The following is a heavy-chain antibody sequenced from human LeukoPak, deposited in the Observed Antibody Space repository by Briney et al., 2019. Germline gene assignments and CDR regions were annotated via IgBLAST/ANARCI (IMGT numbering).Heavy chain of an antibody. V-gene: IGHV4-38-2*01. CDR2: IYHSGTT. J-gene: IGHJ4*02. D-gene: IGHD4-23*01. CDR3: ASGTPTVVTPPYFDY. CDR1: GYSISTGYY. Sequence: SETLSLTCAVSGYSISTGYYWGWIRQPPGKGLEWIGSIYHSGTTYYNPSLKSRVTISVDTSKNQFSLKLSSVTAADTAVYYCASGTPTVVTPPYFDYWGQGTLATVSS.